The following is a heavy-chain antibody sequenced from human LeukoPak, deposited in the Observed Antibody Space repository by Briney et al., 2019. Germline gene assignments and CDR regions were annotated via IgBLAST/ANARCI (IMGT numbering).Heavy chain of an antibody. CDR1: GFTFSSYW. D-gene: IGHD3-10*01. CDR2: INSDGSGT. J-gene: IGHJ4*02. Sequence: PGGSLGLSLAASGFTFSSYWIHWVRQAPGKGLVWVSRINSDGSGTFYADSVKGRFTISRDNAKNTLYLQMNSLRAEDTAVYYCARDYYGSGDYWGKGNLVSVSS. V-gene: IGHV3-74*01. CDR3: ARDYYGSGDY.